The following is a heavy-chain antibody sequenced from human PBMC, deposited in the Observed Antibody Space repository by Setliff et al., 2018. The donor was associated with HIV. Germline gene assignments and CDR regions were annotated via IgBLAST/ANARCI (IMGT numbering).Heavy chain of an antibody. CDR3: ARGHCSGTNCYGVDYYGMDV. V-gene: IGHV4-4*02. D-gene: IGHD2-2*01. J-gene: IGHJ6*02. CDR2: IYHSEYT. Sequence: SENLSLTCAVSGGSISSDNWWTWVRQAPGKGLEWIGEIYHSEYTNYNPSLKSRVSMSVDKSKNQFSVKLTSVTAADTAVYYCARGHCSGTNCYGVDYYGMDVWGQGTTVTVSS. CDR1: GGSISSDNW.